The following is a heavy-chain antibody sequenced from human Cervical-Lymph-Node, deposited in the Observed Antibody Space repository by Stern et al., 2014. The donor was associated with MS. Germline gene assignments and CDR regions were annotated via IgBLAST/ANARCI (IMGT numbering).Heavy chain of an antibody. Sequence: DQLVESGSELKKPGASVKVSCKASGYTLTTFAINWVRQAPGQGLEWMGWINAKSGNPTFAQSFTGRFVFSLDASINTAYLQIISLKAEDSAVYYCATWGAGSSPPLFYWGQGTLVTVSS. J-gene: IGHJ4*02. CDR2: INAKSGNP. D-gene: IGHD6-6*01. CDR1: GYTLTTFA. CDR3: ATWGAGSSPPLFY. V-gene: IGHV7-4-1*02.